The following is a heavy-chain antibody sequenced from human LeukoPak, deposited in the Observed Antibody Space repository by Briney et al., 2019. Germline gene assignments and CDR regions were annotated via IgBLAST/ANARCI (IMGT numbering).Heavy chain of an antibody. J-gene: IGHJ4*02. CDR2: IKQDGSEK. D-gene: IGHD6-19*01. CDR3: ARRQWLADY. CDR1: GVTFSSYW. V-gene: IGHV3-7*01. Sequence: GGSLRLSCAASGVTFSSYWMSWGRQAPGKGLEWVANIKQDGSEKYYVDSVKGRFTISRDNAKNSLYLQMNSLRAEDTAVYYCARRQWLADYWGQGTLVTVSS.